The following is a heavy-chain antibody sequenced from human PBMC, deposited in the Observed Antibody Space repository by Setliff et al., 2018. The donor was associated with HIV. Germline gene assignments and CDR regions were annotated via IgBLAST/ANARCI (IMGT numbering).Heavy chain of an antibody. Sequence: ETLSLTCAVSGNYIGSGYYWGWIRQPPGKGLEWVATIKEDGREKYYVGSVKGRFTISRDNAKRSLYLQMNRPKTDDTAFYYCATFADGPDSWGQGTLVTVSS. CDR1: GNYIGSGYY. V-gene: IGHV3-7*01. CDR3: ATFADGPDS. CDR2: IKEDGREK. D-gene: IGHD3-3*01. J-gene: IGHJ4*02.